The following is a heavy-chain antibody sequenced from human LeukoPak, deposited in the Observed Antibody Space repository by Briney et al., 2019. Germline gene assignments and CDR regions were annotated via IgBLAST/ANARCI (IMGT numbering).Heavy chain of an antibody. J-gene: IGHJ4*02. D-gene: IGHD6-19*01. CDR2: ISGYNANT. V-gene: IGHV1-18*01. Sequence: ASLKLSCKTSGYTFTSYGISWVRQAPGQGLEWMGWISGYNANTNYAQKLQGRVTMTTDTSTSTVYMELRSLRSDDTAVYYCARPRVAGSFDYWGQGTLVTVSS. CDR1: GYTFTSYG. CDR3: ARPRVAGSFDY.